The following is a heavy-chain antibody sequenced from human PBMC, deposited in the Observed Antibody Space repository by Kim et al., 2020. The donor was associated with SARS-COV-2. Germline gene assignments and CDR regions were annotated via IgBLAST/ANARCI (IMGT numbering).Heavy chain of an antibody. V-gene: IGHV3-49*04. Sequence: GGSLRLSCTASGFTFGDYAMSWVRQAPGKGLEWVGFIRSKAYGGTTEYAASVKGRFTISRDDSKSIAYLQMNSLKTEDTAVYYCTRGDYYDSSGLAYWGQGTLVTVSS. J-gene: IGHJ4*02. CDR1: GFTFGDYA. CDR3: TRGDYYDSSGLAY. CDR2: IRSKAYGGTT. D-gene: IGHD3-22*01.